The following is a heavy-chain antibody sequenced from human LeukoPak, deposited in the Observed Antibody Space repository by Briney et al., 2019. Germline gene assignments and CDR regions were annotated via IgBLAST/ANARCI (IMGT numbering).Heavy chain of an antibody. CDR1: GGSISSSSYY. J-gene: IGHJ6*02. D-gene: IGHD6-13*01. CDR2: IYYSGST. Sequence: SETLSLTCTVSGGSISSSSYYWGWIRQPPGKGLEWIGSIYYSGSTYHNPSLKSRVTISVDTSKNQFPLKLSSVTAADTAVYYCARVSGSSPLDPNYYYYGMDVWGQGTTVTVSS. V-gene: IGHV4-39*01. CDR3: ARVSGSSPLDPNYYYYGMDV.